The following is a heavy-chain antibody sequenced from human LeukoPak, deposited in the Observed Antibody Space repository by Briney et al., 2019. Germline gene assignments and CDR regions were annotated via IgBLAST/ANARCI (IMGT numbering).Heavy chain of an antibody. CDR1: GITLSSYA. CDR2: INGSGVIT. CDR3: AKDSSQGGDYFDY. V-gene: IGHV3-23*01. D-gene: IGHD3-16*01. Sequence: PGGSLRLSCAASGITLSSYAMSWVRQAPGKGLEWVSAINGSGVITYYTDSVKSRFTISRDNSKNTLYLQMNSLSAEDTAIYYCAKDSSQGGDYFDYWGQGTLVTVSS. J-gene: IGHJ4*02.